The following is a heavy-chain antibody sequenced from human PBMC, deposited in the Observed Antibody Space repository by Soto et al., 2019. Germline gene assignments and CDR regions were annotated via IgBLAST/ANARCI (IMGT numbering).Heavy chain of an antibody. J-gene: IGHJ4*02. V-gene: IGHV3-30*18. CDR3: VKGEQWLVRGGYFAY. Sequence: QVQLVESGGGVVQPGRSLRLSCAASGFTFSDYGMHWVRQAPGKGLEWVAVISYDGSNAYYADSVKGRFTISRDNSMNTLYLQMSSLRTEDTAVYYCVKGEQWLVRGGYFAYWGQGTLVTVTS. D-gene: IGHD6-19*01. CDR1: GFTFSDYG. CDR2: ISYDGSNA.